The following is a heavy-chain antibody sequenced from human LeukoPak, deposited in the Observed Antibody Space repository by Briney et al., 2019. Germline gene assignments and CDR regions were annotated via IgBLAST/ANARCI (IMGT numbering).Heavy chain of an antibody. V-gene: IGHV1-2*02. CDR3: ARDRVVPAAPLLNAFDI. CDR1: GYTFTGYY. J-gene: IGHJ3*02. Sequence: ASVKVSCKASGYTFTGYYMHWVRQAPGQGLEWMGWINPNSGGTNYAQKLQGRVTMTTDTSTSTAYMELRSLRSDDTAVYYCARDRVVPAAPLLNAFDIWGQGTMVTVSS. CDR2: INPNSGGT. D-gene: IGHD2-2*01.